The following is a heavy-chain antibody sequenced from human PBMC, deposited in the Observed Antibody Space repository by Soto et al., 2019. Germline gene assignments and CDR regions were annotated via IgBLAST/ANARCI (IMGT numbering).Heavy chain of an antibody. CDR3: AKDNRVATISNWFDP. Sequence: EVQLLESGGGLVQPGGSLRLSCAASGFTFSSYAMSWVRQAPGEGLEWVSAISGSGGSTYYADSVKGRFTISRDNSKNTLYLQMNSLRAEDTAVYYCAKDNRVATISNWFDPWGQGTLVTVSS. CDR1: GFTFSSYA. V-gene: IGHV3-23*01. J-gene: IGHJ5*02. CDR2: ISGSGGST. D-gene: IGHD5-12*01.